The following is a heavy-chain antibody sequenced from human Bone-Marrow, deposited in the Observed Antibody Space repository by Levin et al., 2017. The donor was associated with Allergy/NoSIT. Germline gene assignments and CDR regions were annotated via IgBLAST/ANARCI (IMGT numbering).Heavy chain of an antibody. D-gene: IGHD4-11*01. V-gene: IGHV3-23*01. Sequence: PGGSLRLSCAASGFTFSNYAMSWVRQAPGKGLQWVSSISGSGGSTYYTDSVKGRFTISRDNSMNTLYLQMNSLRAEDTAVYYCAKGPNVYSNYQNWFAPCGQGTLVTVSS. CDR2: ISGSGGST. CDR3: AKGPNVYSNYQNWFAP. CDR1: GFTFSNYA. J-gene: IGHJ5*02.